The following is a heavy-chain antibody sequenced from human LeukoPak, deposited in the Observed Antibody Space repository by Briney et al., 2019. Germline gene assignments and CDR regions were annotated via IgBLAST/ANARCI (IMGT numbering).Heavy chain of an antibody. CDR1: GFTFSDHY. CDR3: ARVYYDSSGYWGAFDI. CDR2: TRNKANSYTT. Sequence: GGSLRLSCAASGFTFSDHYMDWVRQAPGKGLEWVGRTRNKANSYTTEYAASVKGRFTISRDDSKNSLYLQMNSLKTEDTAVYYCARVYYDSSGYWGAFDIWGQGTMVTVSS. V-gene: IGHV3-72*01. D-gene: IGHD3-22*01. J-gene: IGHJ3*02.